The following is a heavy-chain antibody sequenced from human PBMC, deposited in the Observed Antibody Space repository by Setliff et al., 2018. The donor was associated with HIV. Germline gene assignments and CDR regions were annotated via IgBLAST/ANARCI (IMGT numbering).Heavy chain of an antibody. D-gene: IGHD6-19*01. V-gene: IGHV3-15*01. CDR2: IKNRANGGTT. Sequence: GGSLRLSCTASGFIFANAHMDWVRQAPGKGLEWVARIKNRANGGTTHYAAPVNGRFTISRDDSKNTLYLQMNSLKTEDTAVYYCSTDLPSSGFFPDYWGQGTLVTVSS. CDR3: STDLPSSGFFPDY. CDR1: GFIFANAH. J-gene: IGHJ4*02.